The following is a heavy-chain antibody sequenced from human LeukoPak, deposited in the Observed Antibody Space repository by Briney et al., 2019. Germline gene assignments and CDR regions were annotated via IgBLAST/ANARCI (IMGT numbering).Heavy chain of an antibody. Sequence: PGGSLRLSCAASGFTLSSYWMSWFRQAPGKGLEWVANIKQDGSEKYYVDSVKGRFTISRDNAKNSLYLQMNSLRAEDTAVYYCAREGGYWGQGTLVTVSS. CDR2: IKQDGSEK. D-gene: IGHD2-15*01. CDR1: GFTLSSYW. CDR3: AREGGY. J-gene: IGHJ4*02. V-gene: IGHV3-7*01.